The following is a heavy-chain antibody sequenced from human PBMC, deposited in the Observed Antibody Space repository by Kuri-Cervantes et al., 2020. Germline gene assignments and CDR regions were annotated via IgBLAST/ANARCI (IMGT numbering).Heavy chain of an antibody. J-gene: IGHJ4*02. CDR2: ISSSGSTI. CDR3: ARHRSGWYSFDY. Sequence: GESLKISCAASGFTFSDYYMSWIRQAPGKGLEWVSYISSSGSTIYYADSVKGRFTISRDNAKNSLYLQMNSLRAEDTAVYYCARHRSGWYSFDYWGQGTLVTVSS. D-gene: IGHD6-19*01. CDR1: GFTFSDYY. V-gene: IGHV3-11*04.